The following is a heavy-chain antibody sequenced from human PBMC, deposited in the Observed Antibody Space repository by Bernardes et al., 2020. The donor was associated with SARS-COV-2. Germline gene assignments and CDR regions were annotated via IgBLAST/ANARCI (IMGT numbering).Heavy chain of an antibody. J-gene: IGHJ6*02. V-gene: IGHV3-64D*08. CDR1: GFTFSMYS. CDR2: IHHDGSGT. Sequence: GGSLRLSCSASGFTFSMYSMHWVRQAPGKGLEYVSAIHHDGSGTFYADSVRGRFTISRDNPKNTLYLELSSLRPEDTAVYYCVKDPFFFYDMDIWGQGTTVTVSS. CDR3: VKDPFFFYDMDI.